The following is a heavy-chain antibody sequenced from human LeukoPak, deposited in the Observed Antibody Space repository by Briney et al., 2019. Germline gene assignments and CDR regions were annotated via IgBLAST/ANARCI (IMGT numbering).Heavy chain of an antibody. CDR1: GFTFSSYA. Sequence: GGSLRLSCAASGFTFSSYAMSWVRQAPGKGLEWVANIKQDGSEKYYVDSVKGRFTISRDNAKNSLYLQMNSLRAEDTAVYYCARDLSIAAAGTNYWGQGTLVTVSS. V-gene: IGHV3-7*01. CDR2: IKQDGSEK. J-gene: IGHJ4*02. D-gene: IGHD6-13*01. CDR3: ARDLSIAAAGTNY.